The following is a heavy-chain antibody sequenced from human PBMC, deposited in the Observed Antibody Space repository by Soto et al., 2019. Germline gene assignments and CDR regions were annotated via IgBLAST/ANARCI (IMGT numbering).Heavy chain of an antibody. V-gene: IGHV1-69*13. CDR3: ARSMPPNIVVVPAAPWVYYYGMDV. D-gene: IGHD2-2*01. J-gene: IGHJ6*02. CDR1: GGTFSSYA. Sequence: SVKVSCKASGGTFSSYAISWVRQPPGQALEWMGGIIPLFGTANYAQKFQGRVTITADESTSTAYMELSSLRSEDTVVYYCARSMPPNIVVVPAAPWVYYYGMDVWGHGTTVNVSS. CDR2: IIPLFGTA.